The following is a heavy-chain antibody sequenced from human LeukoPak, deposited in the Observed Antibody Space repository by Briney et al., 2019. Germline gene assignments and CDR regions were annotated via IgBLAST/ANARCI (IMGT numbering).Heavy chain of an antibody. Sequence: GGSLRLSCAASGFTISSYEMNWVRQAPGKGLEWISYIHSSGSTIYYADSVKGRFTISRDNAKNPLYLQMNSLRAEDTAVYYCVRDKSGCCSDYWGQGTLVTVSS. CDR2: IHSSGSTI. CDR3: VRDKSGCCSDY. CDR1: GFTISSYE. V-gene: IGHV3-48*03. J-gene: IGHJ4*02. D-gene: IGHD1-26*01.